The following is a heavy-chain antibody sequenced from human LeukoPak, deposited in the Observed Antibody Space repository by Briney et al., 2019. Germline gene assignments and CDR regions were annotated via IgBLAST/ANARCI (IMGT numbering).Heavy chain of an antibody. D-gene: IGHD1-26*01. CDR2: IGADGLGR. CDR1: GFRFNKYD. V-gene: IGHV3-23*01. J-gene: IGHJ4*02. CDR3: AKRVGGTLEL. Sequence: PGGSLRLSCAASGFRFNKYDMTWVRQAPGKGLEWVSAIGADGLGRDYADSVKGRFTISRDNSKSIVFLQMGSLTAGDTARYYCAKRVGGTLELWGLGTLVIVSS.